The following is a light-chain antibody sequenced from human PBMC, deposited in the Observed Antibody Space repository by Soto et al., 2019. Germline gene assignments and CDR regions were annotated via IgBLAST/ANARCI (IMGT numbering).Light chain of an antibody. CDR1: QSVSSVD. J-gene: IGKJ2*01. V-gene: IGKV3-20*01. CDR2: GAS. Sequence: EIVLTQSPGTLSLSPGEWATLSWRASQSVSSVDLAWYQQKPGQAPRLLIYGASSRATGIPDRFSGSGSGTDFTLTISRLEPEDFAVYYCQQYGTSPPYIFGQGTKLEIK. CDR3: QQYGTSPPYI.